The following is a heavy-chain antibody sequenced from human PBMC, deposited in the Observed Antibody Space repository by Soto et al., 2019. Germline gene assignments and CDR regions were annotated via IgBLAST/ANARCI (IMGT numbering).Heavy chain of an antibody. J-gene: IGHJ3*02. Sequence: GGSLRLSCAASGFTFSSYAMSWVRQAPGKGLEWVSAISGSGGSTYYADSVKGRFTISRDNSKNTLYLQMNSLRAEDTAVYYCANPFFDCSSTSCYSLAFDIWGQGTMVTVSS. D-gene: IGHD2-2*01. CDR1: GFTFSSYA. CDR2: ISGSGGST. V-gene: IGHV3-23*01. CDR3: ANPFFDCSSTSCYSLAFDI.